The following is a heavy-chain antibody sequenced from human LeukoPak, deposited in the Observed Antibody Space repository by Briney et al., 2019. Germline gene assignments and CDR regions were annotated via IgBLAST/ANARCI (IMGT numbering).Heavy chain of an antibody. CDR3: STGGGTHDY. D-gene: IGHD2-15*01. V-gene: IGHV3-15*01. J-gene: IGHJ4*02. Sequence: GGSLRLSCAASGLTFNNAWMSWGRQAPGKGLEWVGRIRSRSAGGTTDYGAPVKGRFTISRDDSKNTLYLQMNSLKTEDTAVYYCSTGGGTHDYWGQGTLVTVSS. CDR2: IRSRSAGGTT. CDR1: GLTFNNAW.